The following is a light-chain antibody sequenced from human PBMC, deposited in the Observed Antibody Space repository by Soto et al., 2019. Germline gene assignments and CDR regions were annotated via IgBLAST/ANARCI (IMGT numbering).Light chain of an antibody. Sequence: QSVLTQPASVSGSPGQSITISCTGTSSDVGGYNYVSWYQQHPGQAPELMIYEVTNRPSGVSNRFSGSKSGNTASLTISGLQAEDEADYYCSSYTSSSTLVFGTGTKLTVL. CDR2: EVT. CDR1: SSDVGGYNY. J-gene: IGLJ1*01. CDR3: SSYTSSSTLV. V-gene: IGLV2-14*01.